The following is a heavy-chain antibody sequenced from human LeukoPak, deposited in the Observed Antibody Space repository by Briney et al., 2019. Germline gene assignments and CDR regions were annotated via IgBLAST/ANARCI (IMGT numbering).Heavy chain of an antibody. D-gene: IGHD6-19*01. V-gene: IGHV1-2*02. CDR2: INPNSGGT. Sequence: ASVEVSCKASGYTFTGYYMHWVRQAPGQGLEWMGWINPNSGGTNYAQKFQGRVTMTRDTSISTAYMELSRLRSDDTAVYYCARAFGYSSGWPFDYWGQGTLVTVSS. CDR1: GYTFTGYY. CDR3: ARAFGYSSGWPFDY. J-gene: IGHJ4*02.